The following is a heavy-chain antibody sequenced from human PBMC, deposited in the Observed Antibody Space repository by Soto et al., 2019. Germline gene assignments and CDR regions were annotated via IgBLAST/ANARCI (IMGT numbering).Heavy chain of an antibody. CDR3: AKDLRGNYYYYGMDV. CDR2: ISGSGGST. D-gene: IGHD2-15*01. Sequence: PGGSLRLSCAASGFTFSSYAMSWVRQAPGKGLEWVSAISGSGGSTYYADSVKGRFTISRDNSKNTLYLQMNSLRAEDTAVYYCAKDLRGNYYYYGMDVWGQGTTVTVSS. V-gene: IGHV3-23*01. CDR1: GFTFSSYA. J-gene: IGHJ6*02.